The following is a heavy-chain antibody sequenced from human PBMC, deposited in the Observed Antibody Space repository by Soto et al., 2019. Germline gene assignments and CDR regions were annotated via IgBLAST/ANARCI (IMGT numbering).Heavy chain of an antibody. CDR1: GYSFTTYG. J-gene: IGHJ4*02. D-gene: IGHD3-10*01. CDR3: VRDLIGDLYY. V-gene: IGHV1-18*01. CDR2: INGYGHGA. Sequence: QVQLVQSGAEVRQPGASVKVSCKASGYSFTTYGMSWVRQAPGQGLEYTGLINGYGHGAKYVQRFQGRFSMTTHTSTHTVCMDLRSLTSEDTAVYYCVRDLIGDLYYWGQGTVVIVSP.